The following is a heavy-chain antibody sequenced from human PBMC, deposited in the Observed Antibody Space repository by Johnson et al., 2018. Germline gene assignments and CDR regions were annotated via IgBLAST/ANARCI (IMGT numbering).Heavy chain of an antibody. J-gene: IGHJ4*02. V-gene: IGHV4-59*01. CDR2: IYYSGST. Sequence: QVQLQESGPGLVKASETLSLTCTVSGGSMSSYSWSWIRQPPGKGLEWIGYIYYSGSTNYNPPLKSRVTISVDTYTNQFSLKLTSGTAADTAVYYRARYRTSSGGPFDYWGQGTLVTVSS. CDR1: GGSMSSYS. CDR3: ARYRTSSGGPFDY. D-gene: IGHD6-6*01.